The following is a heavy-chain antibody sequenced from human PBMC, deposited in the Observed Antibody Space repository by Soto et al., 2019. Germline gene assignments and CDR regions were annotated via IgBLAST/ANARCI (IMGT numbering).Heavy chain of an antibody. V-gene: IGHV3-48*02. Sequence: EVQLVESGGGLVQPGGSLRLSCAASGFTFSSYNMNWVRQAPGKGLEWVSYISSSSSTIYYADSVKGRFPISRDNAKNSLYRQMNSLRDEDTAVCYWARDLGYGDPTWPYFDYWGQGTLVTVSS. J-gene: IGHJ4*02. D-gene: IGHD4-17*01. CDR2: ISSSSSTI. CDR1: GFTFSSYN. CDR3: ARDLGYGDPTWPYFDY.